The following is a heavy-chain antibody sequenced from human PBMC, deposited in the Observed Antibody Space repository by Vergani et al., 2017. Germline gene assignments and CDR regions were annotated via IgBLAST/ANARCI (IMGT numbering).Heavy chain of an antibody. CDR2: IYYSGST. J-gene: IGHJ1*01. V-gene: IGHV4-34*01. CDR3: ARHGRSGWAGYFQH. CDR1: GGSFSGYY. D-gene: IGHD6-19*01. Sequence: QVQLQQWGAGLLKPSETLSLTCAVYGGSFSGYYWGWIRQPPGKGLEWIGSIYYSGSTYYNPSLKSRVTISVDTSKNQFSLKLSSVTAADTAVYYCARHGRSGWAGYFQHWVQGSLVTASS.